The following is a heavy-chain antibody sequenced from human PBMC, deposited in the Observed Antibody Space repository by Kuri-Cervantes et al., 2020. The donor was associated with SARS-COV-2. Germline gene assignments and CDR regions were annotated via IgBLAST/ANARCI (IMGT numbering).Heavy chain of an antibody. CDR2: IWYDGKNE. J-gene: IGHJ6*03. D-gene: IGHD3-16*01. CDR1: GFTFSNYV. CDR3: ARGAANYYMDV. V-gene: IGHV3-33*08. Sequence: GESLKISCVASGFTFSNYVIHWVRQAPGKGLEWVAVIWYDGKNEYYAGSVKGRFTISRDNSRNTVLLQMSILRAEDTAIYYCARGAANYYMDVWGTGTTVTVSS.